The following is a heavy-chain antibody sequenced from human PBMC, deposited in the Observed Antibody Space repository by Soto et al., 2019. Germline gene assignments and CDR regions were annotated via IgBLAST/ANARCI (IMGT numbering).Heavy chain of an antibody. CDR3: ARGIAVDVGDYYYGMDV. CDR2: IIPIFGTA. V-gene: IGHV1-69*01. J-gene: IGHJ6*02. CDR1: GGTFSSYA. Sequence: QVQLVQSGAEVKKPGSSVKVSCKASGGTFSSYAISWVRQAPGQGLEWMGGIIPIFGTANYAQKFQGRVTITADESTSTAYMELSSLRSEDTAVYYCARGIAVDVGDYYYGMDVWGQGTTVTVSS. D-gene: IGHD6-19*01.